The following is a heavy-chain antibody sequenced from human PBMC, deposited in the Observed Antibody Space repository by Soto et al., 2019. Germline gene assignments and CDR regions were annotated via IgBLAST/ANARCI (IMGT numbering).Heavy chain of an antibody. CDR1: GFTFSSYG. J-gene: IGHJ4*02. CDR2: ISYDGSNK. CDR3: AKVPIQLWLVVDY. D-gene: IGHD5-18*01. Sequence: HPGGSLRLSCAASGFTFSSYGMHWVRQAPGKGLEWVAVISYDGSNKYYADSVKGRFTISRDNSKNTLYLQMNSLRAEDTAVYYCAKVPIQLWLVVDYWGQGTLVTVSS. V-gene: IGHV3-30*18.